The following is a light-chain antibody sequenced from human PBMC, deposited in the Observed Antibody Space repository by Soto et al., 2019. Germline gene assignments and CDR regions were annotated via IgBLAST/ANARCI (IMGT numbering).Light chain of an antibody. CDR2: GNR. Sequence: QPVLTQPPSVSGAPGQRVTLSCTGNSSNLGAGYDVHWYKQVPGAAPKLVIFGNRNRPSGVPERFSGSKSGTSASLAITGLQAEDEADYYGQAYDYSLTASVFGGGTQLTVL. J-gene: IGLJ3*02. CDR3: QAYDYSLTASV. V-gene: IGLV1-40*01. CDR1: SSNLGAGYD.